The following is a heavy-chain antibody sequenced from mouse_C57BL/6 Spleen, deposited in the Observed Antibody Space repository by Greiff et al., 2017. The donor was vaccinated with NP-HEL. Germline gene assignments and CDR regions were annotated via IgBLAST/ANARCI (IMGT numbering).Heavy chain of an antibody. CDR1: GYAFSSSW. CDR2: IYPGDGDT. J-gene: IGHJ4*01. V-gene: IGHV1-82*01. CDR3: ATYGYDVNYYAMDY. D-gene: IGHD2-2*01. Sequence: QVQLQQSGPELVKPGASVKISCKASGYAFSSSWMNWVKQRPGKGLEWIGRIYPGDGDTNYNGKFKGKATLTADKSSSTAYMQLSSLTSEDSAVYFCATYGYDVNYYAMDYWGQGTSVTVSS.